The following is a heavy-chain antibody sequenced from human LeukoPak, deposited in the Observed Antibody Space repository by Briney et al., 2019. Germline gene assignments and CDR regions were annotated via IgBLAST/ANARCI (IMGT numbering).Heavy chain of an antibody. CDR1: GFTFSSYS. CDR2: ITSGSSYI. J-gene: IGHJ4*02. CDR3: AKGLRFLEWSYFDY. D-gene: IGHD3-3*01. V-gene: IGHV3-21*04. Sequence: PGGSLRLSCAASGFTFSSYSMNWVRQAPGKGLEWVSSITSGSSYIYYTDSVKGRFTISRDNAKNSLYLQMNSLRAEDTALYYCAKGLRFLEWSYFDYWGQGTLVTVSS.